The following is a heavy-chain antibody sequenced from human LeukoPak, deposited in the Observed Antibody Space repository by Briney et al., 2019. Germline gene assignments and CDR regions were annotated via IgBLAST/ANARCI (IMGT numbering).Heavy chain of an antibody. Sequence: GGSLRLSCAASGFTFSSYGMHWVRQAPGKGLEWVAFIRYDGSNKYYADSVKGRFTISRDNSKNTLYLQMNSLRAEDTAVYYCAKDYEGFIVVVPAALGPYFDYWGQGTLVTVSS. D-gene: IGHD2-2*01. CDR3: AKDYEGFIVVVPAALGPYFDY. CDR1: GFTFSSYG. J-gene: IGHJ4*02. CDR2: IRYDGSNK. V-gene: IGHV3-30*02.